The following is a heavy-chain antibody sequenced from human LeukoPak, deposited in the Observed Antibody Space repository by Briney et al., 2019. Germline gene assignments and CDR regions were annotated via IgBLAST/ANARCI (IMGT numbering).Heavy chain of an antibody. CDR2: INPNNGGT. Sequence: ASVKVSCKASGYTFTGYYIHWVRQAPGQGLEWMGWINPNNGGTNYAQKFHGRVTMTRDTSISTAYMELSRLTSDDTAMYYCARAYCSAGDCYEFDYWGQVTLVTVSS. J-gene: IGHJ4*02. CDR3: ARAYCSAGDCYEFDY. CDR1: GYTFTGYY. D-gene: IGHD2-15*01. V-gene: IGHV1-2*02.